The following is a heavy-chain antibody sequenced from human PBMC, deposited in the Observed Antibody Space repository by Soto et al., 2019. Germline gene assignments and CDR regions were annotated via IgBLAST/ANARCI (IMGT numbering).Heavy chain of an antibody. Sequence: GGSLRLSCEASGFIFSDHAMSWVRQAPGKXLEWVSAISGNGIATYYADSVKGRFTISIDNSKNTLYLQMNRRRADDTAVYYCARDAISMVRRTNNRLDPWGRGTLVTVSS. V-gene: IGHV3-23*01. D-gene: IGHD3-10*01. J-gene: IGHJ5*02. CDR1: GFIFSDHA. CDR2: ISGNGIAT. CDR3: ARDAISMVRRTNNRLDP.